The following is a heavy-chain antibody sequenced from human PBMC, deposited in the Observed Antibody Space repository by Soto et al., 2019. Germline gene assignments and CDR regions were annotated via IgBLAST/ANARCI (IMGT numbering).Heavy chain of an antibody. CDR2: ISADNGST. D-gene: IGHD2-15*01. Sequence: QVQLVQSGPEVKNLGASVKVSCKTSGYTFSTYDISWVRQAPGQGLEWMGWISADNGSTDYAQKVQDSVTMTTDTSTNTAYMELRGLRSDDTAVYFCARDVSISGTRWFDPWGQGTLVTVSS. J-gene: IGHJ5*02. CDR3: ARDVSISGTRWFDP. V-gene: IGHV1-18*04. CDR1: GYTFSTYD.